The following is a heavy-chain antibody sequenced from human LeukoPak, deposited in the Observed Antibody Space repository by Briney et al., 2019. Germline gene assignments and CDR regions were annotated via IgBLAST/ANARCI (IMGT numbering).Heavy chain of an antibody. CDR2: ITYSGNT. V-gene: IGHV4-31*03. CDR3: ARIAYDALDSYYYGMDV. Sequence: SETLSLTCTVSGGSISCGPYYWIWIRQHPGKGLEWIGYITYSGNTYYYPALNSRVTVSLDTSKTQFSLKLSSVTAADTAVYYCARIAYDALDSYYYGMDVWGQGTTVTVSS. D-gene: IGHD3-3*01. CDR1: GGSISCGPYY. J-gene: IGHJ6*02.